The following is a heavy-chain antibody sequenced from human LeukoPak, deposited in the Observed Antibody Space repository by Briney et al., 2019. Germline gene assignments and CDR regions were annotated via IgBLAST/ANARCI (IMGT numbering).Heavy chain of an antibody. CDR2: IYLSDSDT. Sequence: GESLKISCQATGYSYTTYWIAWVRQIPGKGLEWMGIIYLSDSDTTYSPSFQGRVTISADKSISTAYLQWSSLKPTDTAIYYCARRVYGDYSFHYWGQGTLVTVSS. V-gene: IGHV5-51*01. D-gene: IGHD4-17*01. J-gene: IGHJ4*02. CDR3: ARRVYGDYSFHY. CDR1: GYSYTTYW.